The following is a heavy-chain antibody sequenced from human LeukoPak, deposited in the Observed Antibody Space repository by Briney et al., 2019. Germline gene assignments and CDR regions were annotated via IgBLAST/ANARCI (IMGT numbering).Heavy chain of an antibody. D-gene: IGHD3-22*01. CDR2: IIPILGIA. CDR1: GGTFSSYA. J-gene: IGHJ4*02. CDR3: ARDTDYYDSSGYSPSPFDSFDY. V-gene: IGHV1-69*04. Sequence: SVKVSCKASGGTFSSYAISWVRQAPGQGREWMGRIIPILGIANYAQKFQGRVTITAEKSTSTAYMELRSLRSEDTAVYDCARDTDYYDSSGYSPSPFDSFDYWGQGTLVTVSS.